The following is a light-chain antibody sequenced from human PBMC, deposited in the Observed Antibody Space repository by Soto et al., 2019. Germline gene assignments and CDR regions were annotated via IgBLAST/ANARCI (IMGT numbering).Light chain of an antibody. J-gene: IGKJ4*01. CDR1: QGISSY. CDR2: AAS. Sequence: AIRMTQSPSSLSASTGDRVTITCRASQGISSYLAWYQQKPGKAPKLLIYAASTLQSGVPSRFSGSGSGTDFFLTISSLQPEDFAVYYCQQSYSNPLTFGGGTRVQIK. V-gene: IGKV1-8*01. CDR3: QQSYSNPLT.